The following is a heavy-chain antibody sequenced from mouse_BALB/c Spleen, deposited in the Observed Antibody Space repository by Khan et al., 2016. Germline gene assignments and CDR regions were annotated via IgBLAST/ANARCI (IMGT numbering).Heavy chain of an antibody. V-gene: IGHV4-1*02. CDR1: GFDFSRYW. CDR2: INPDSSTI. CDR3: ARHYGYAMDY. J-gene: IGHJ4*01. Sequence: EVKLLESGGGLVQPGGSLKLSCAASGFDFSRYWMSWVRQAPGKGLEWIGEINPDSSTINYTPSLKDKFIISRDNAKNTLYLQMSKVRSEDTALYYCARHYGYAMDYWGQGTSVTVSS. D-gene: IGHD2-4*01.